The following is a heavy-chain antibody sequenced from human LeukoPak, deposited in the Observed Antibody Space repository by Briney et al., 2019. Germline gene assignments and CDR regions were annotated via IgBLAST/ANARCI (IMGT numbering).Heavy chain of an antibody. V-gene: IGHV3-30*03. D-gene: IGHD6-13*01. CDR2: ISYDGSNK. CDR1: GFTFSSYG. J-gene: IGHJ4*02. Sequence: PGGSLRLSCAASGFTFSSYGMHWVRQAPGKGLEWVAVISYDGSNKYYADSVKGRFTISRDNAKNSLYLQMNSLRAEDTAVYYCARVDSSSWYAVDYWGQGTLVTVSS. CDR3: ARVDSSSWYAVDY.